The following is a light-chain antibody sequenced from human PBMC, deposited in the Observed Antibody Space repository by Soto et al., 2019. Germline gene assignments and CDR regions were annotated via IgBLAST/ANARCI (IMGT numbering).Light chain of an antibody. Sequence: VLTQAPDTLSVSPGERATLSCRASQAINNNVAWYQLKDGQVPRLLIYGASTRAADVPARFSGGGSGTEFTLTIGSLQSEDFAEYHCQQYNNWPQTFGQGTKVDI. CDR1: QAINNN. V-gene: IGKV3-15*01. CDR2: GAS. CDR3: QQYNNWPQT. J-gene: IGKJ1*01.